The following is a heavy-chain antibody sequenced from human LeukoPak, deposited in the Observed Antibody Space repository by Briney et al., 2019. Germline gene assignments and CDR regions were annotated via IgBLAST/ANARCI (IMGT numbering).Heavy chain of an antibody. Sequence: PGGSLRLSCAASGFTFSSYSMNWVRQAPGKGLEWVSSISSSSSYIYYADSVKGRFTISRDNSKNTLYLQMNSLRAEDTAVYYCARVYSSGYYFKSEYFQHWGQGTLVTVSS. J-gene: IGHJ1*01. CDR3: ARVYSSGYYFKSEYFQH. D-gene: IGHD3-22*01. CDR2: ISSSSSYI. V-gene: IGHV3-21*01. CDR1: GFTFSSYS.